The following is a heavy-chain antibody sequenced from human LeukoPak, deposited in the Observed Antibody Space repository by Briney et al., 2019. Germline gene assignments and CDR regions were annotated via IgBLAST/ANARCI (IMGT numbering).Heavy chain of an antibody. CDR3: AKDPQQWLVQGFDP. Sequence: GGSLRLSCAASGFTFSSYAISWVRQAPGKGLEWVSAISGSGGSTYYADSVKGRFTISRDNSKNTLYLQMNSLRAEDTAVYYCAKDPQQWLVQGFDPWGQGTLVTVS. CDR1: GFTFSSYA. J-gene: IGHJ5*02. CDR2: ISGSGGST. D-gene: IGHD6-19*01. V-gene: IGHV3-23*01.